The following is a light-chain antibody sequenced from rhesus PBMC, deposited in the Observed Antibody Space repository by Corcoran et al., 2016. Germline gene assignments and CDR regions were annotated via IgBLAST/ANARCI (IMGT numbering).Light chain of an antibody. V-gene: IGKV4-1*01. CDR3: QQYYSSPLT. Sequence: DIVMTQSPDSLAVSLGERVTINCKSSQSLLYSSNNKNYLAWYQQKPGKAPKLLIYWASTRESGVPNRCSGSGSGTEFTLSISGLQAEDVAVYYCQQYYSSPLTFGGGTKVEIK. CDR1: QSLLYSSNNKNY. CDR2: WAS. J-gene: IGKJ4*01.